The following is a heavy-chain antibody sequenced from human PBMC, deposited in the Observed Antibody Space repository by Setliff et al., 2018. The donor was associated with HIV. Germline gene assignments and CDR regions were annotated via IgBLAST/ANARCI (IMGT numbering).Heavy chain of an antibody. CDR2: IIPILGIA. D-gene: IGHD1-7*01. Sequence: GASVKVSCKASGGTFSSYAISWVRQAPGQGLEWMGGIIPILGIANYAQKFQGRVTITTDESTSTAYMELSSLRSEDTAVYYCARGRRNYFYYYYYYMDVWGKGTTVTVS. CDR1: GGTFSSYA. CDR3: ARGRRNYFYYYYYYMDV. V-gene: IGHV1-69*10. J-gene: IGHJ6*03.